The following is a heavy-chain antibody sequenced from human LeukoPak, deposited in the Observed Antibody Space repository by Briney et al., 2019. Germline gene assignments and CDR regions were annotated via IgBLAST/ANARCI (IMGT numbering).Heavy chain of an antibody. J-gene: IGHJ6*03. D-gene: IGHD2-2*01. CDR1: GFTFSSYG. CDR3: AKLPLQAAANYYYYYMDV. V-gene: IGHV3-30*02. CDR2: IRYDGSNK. Sequence: PGGSLRLSCAASGFTFSSYGMHWVRQAPGKGLEGVAFIRYDGSNKYYADSVKGRFTISRDNSKNTLYLQMNSLRAEDTAVYYCAKLPLQAAANYYYYYMDVWGKGTTVTISS.